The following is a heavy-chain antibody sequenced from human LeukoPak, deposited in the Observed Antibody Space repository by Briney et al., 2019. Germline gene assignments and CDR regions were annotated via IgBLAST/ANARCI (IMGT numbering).Heavy chain of an antibody. CDR3: AKETYDYVWGSYRSDY. J-gene: IGHJ4*02. Sequence: GGSLRLSCAASGFTFSSYAMSWVRQAPGKGLEWVSAISGSGGSTYYADSVKGRFTIPRDNSRNTLYLQMNSLRAEDTAVYYCAKETYDYVWGSYRSDYWGQGTLVTVSS. D-gene: IGHD3-16*02. CDR2: ISGSGGST. CDR1: GFTFSSYA. V-gene: IGHV3-23*01.